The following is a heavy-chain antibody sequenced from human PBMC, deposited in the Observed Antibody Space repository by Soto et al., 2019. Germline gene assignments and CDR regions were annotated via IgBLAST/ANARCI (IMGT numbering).Heavy chain of an antibody. J-gene: IGHJ3*02. Sequence: PSETLSLTCTVSGGSISSGDYYWSWIRQPPGKGLEWIGYIYYSGSTYYNPSLKSRVTISVDTSKNQFSLKLSSVTAADTAVYYCARDLEMATPVGTANAFDIWGQGTMVTVS. CDR3: ARDLEMATPVGTANAFDI. CDR1: GGSISSGDYY. D-gene: IGHD5-12*01. CDR2: IYYSGST. V-gene: IGHV4-30-4*01.